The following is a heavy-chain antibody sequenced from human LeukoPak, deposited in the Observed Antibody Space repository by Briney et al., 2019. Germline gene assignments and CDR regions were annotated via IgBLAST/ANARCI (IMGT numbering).Heavy chain of an antibody. CDR1: GFTFDDYA. Sequence: PGRSLRLSCAASGFTFDDYAMHWVRQAPGKGLEWVSGISWNSGSIGYADSVKGRFTISRDNAKNSLYLQMNSLRAEDTAVYYCARGKWSYWGQGTLVTVSS. CDR2: ISWNSGSI. J-gene: IGHJ4*02. CDR3: ARGKWSY. D-gene: IGHD2-15*01. V-gene: IGHV3-9*01.